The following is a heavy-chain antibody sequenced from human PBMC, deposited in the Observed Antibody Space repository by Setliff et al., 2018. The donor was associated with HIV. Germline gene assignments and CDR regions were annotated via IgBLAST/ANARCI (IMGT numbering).Heavy chain of an antibody. CDR1: GVSISSSSHH. J-gene: IGHJ6*03. Sequence: LSLTCTVSGVSISSSSHHWAWIRQPPGKGLEYIGNIYYTGSTHHNPSLESRVATSVDTSKNQFSLKLSSVTAADTAVYYCARIVRWELVATSTFFYYYMDVWGKGTTVTVSS. CDR2: IYYTGST. CDR3: ARIVRWELVATSTFFYYYMDV. V-gene: IGHV4-39*01. D-gene: IGHD1-26*01.